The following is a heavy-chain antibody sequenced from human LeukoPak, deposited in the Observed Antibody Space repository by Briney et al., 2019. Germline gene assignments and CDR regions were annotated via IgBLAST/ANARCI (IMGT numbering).Heavy chain of an antibody. D-gene: IGHD6-19*01. CDR2: IYYSGST. CDR3: ARHMTYRSGWLCYEL. V-gene: IGHV4-39*01. CDR1: GGSISSSSFY. Sequence: PSETLSLTCTVSGGSISSSSFYWGWIRQPPGKGLEWIGSIYYSGSTYYNPSLKSRVTISVDTSKNQFSLKLSSVTAADTAVYCCARHMTYRSGWLCYELWGQGTLVSVSS. J-gene: IGHJ4*02.